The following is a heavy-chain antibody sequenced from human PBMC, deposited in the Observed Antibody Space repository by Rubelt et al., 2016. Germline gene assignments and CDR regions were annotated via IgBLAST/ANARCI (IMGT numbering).Heavy chain of an antibody. D-gene: IGHD1-26*01. V-gene: IGHV3-74*03. CDR3: ARDKDGVGPTMEY. CDR2: KSDGSVT. Sequence: KSDGSVTTYADSVKGRFTISRANAKNTLYLHLDSLRVEDTAVYYCARDKDGVGPTMEYWGPGILVTVSS. J-gene: IGHJ4*02.